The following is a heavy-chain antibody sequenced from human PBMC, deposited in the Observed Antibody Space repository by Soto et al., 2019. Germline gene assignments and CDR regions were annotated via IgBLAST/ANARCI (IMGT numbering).Heavy chain of an antibody. V-gene: IGHV4-59*13. CDR2: INYSEIT. D-gene: IGHD3-10*01. CDR1: GGSISSYX. J-gene: IGHJ4*01. CDR3: ARGSYXXXXXXPWGY. Sequence: PSETLSLTCTVSGGSISSYXWTWIRQPPGKGLEWIGYINYSEITYXNPSLKSRVAISLDRPGNQFSLRLSSVTAADTXVYYCARGSYXXXXXXPWGYWGXGTLV.